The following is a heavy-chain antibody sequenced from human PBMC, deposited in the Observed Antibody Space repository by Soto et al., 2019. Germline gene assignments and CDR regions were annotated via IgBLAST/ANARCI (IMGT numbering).Heavy chain of an antibody. CDR2: ISGPSSTT. J-gene: IGHJ6*02. CDR1: GFTFSNYA. CDR3: AKKGLSDYNSVLHYYFYGMDV. Sequence: GGSLRLSCAGSGFTFSNYAMSWVRQPPGKGLEWVAGISGPSSTTHYADSVKGRFTISRDNSKNKLYLQVNSLRAEDSAIYYCAKKGLSDYNSVLHYYFYGMDVWGQGTTVTVSS. V-gene: IGHV3-23*01. D-gene: IGHD2-21*02.